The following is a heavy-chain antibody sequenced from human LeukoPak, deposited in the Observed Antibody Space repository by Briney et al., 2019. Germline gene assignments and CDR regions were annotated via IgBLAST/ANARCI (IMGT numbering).Heavy chain of an antibody. CDR2: ISCDGSNK. CDR1: GFTFSSYG. D-gene: IGHD2-15*01. J-gene: IGHJ5*02. Sequence: AGGSLRLSCAASGFTFSSYGMHWVRQAPGKGLEWVAVISCDGSNKYYADSVKGRFTISRDNSKNTLYLQMNSLRAEDTAVYYCAKDPEYCSGGSCYSGGWFDPWGQGTLVTVSS. V-gene: IGHV3-30*18. CDR3: AKDPEYCSGGSCYSGGWFDP.